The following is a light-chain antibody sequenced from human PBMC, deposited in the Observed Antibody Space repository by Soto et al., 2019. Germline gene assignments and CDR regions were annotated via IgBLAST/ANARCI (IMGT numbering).Light chain of an antibody. CDR2: EVS. V-gene: IGLV2-14*01. CDR1: SSDVGGYNY. Sequence: QSALTQPASVSGSPGQSITISCTGTSSDVGGYNYVSWYQQHPGKAPKVMIYEVSNRPSGVSTRFSGSKSGNTASLTISGLQAEDEADYYCSSYTSTGTVFGGGTKLTVL. J-gene: IGLJ2*01. CDR3: SSYTSTGTV.